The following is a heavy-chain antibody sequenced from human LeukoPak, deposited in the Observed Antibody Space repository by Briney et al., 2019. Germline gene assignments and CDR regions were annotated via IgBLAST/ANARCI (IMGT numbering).Heavy chain of an antibody. Sequence: GGSLRLSCAASGFTFSSYSMNWVRQAPGKGLEWVSYISSSSSTIYYADSVKGRFTISRDNAKNSLYLQMNSLRAEDTAVYYCAKDPTYYDFWSGSGGAYYFDYWGQGTLVTVSS. V-gene: IGHV3-48*01. D-gene: IGHD3-3*01. CDR3: AKDPTYYDFWSGSGGAYYFDY. CDR1: GFTFSSYS. CDR2: ISSSSSTI. J-gene: IGHJ4*02.